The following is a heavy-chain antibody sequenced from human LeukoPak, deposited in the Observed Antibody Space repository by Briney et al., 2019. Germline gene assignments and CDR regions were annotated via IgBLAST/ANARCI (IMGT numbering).Heavy chain of an antibody. CDR3: ARGSPEGYSSSWFYFDY. CDR2: IYYSGST. Sequence: SETLSLTCSVSGGSISSGGYYWSWMRQHPGKGPEWIGYIYYSGSTYYNPSLRSRVTISVDTSKNQFSLKLSSVTAADTAVYYCARGSPEGYSSSWFYFDYWGQGTLVTVSS. V-gene: IGHV4-31*03. CDR1: GGSISSGGYY. J-gene: IGHJ4*02. D-gene: IGHD6-13*01.